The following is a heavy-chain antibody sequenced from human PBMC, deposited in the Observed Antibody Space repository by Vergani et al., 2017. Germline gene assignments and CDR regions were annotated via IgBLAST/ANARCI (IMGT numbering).Heavy chain of an antibody. V-gene: IGHV1-58*01. J-gene: IGHJ4*02. D-gene: IGHD1-7*01. CDR2: IVVGSGNT. Sequence: HMQLVQSGPEVKKPGTSVKVSCKASGFTFTSSAVQWVRQARGQRLEWIGWIVVGSGNTNYAQKFQERVTITRDMSTSTAYMELSSLRSEDTAVYYCAAEGNYSFFDYWGQGTLVTVSS. CDR3: AAEGNYSFFDY. CDR1: GFTFTSSA.